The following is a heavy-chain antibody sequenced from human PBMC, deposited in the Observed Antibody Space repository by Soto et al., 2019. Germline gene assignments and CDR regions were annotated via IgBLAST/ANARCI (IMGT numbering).Heavy chain of an antibody. Sequence: QVQLVQSGAEVKKPGASVKVSCKASGYTFTSYYMHWVRQAPGQGLEWMGIINPSGGSTSYAQKFQGRVTMTRDTSTSTVYMELSSLRSEDTAVYYCARDLNLSGELSQGGDYWGQGTLVTVSS. V-gene: IGHV1-46*01. D-gene: IGHD3-16*02. CDR3: ARDLNLSGELSQGGDY. CDR2: INPSGGST. CDR1: GYTFTSYY. J-gene: IGHJ4*02.